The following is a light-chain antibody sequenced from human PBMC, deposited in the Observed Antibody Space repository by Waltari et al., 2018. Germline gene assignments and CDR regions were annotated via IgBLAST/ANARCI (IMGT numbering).Light chain of an antibody. Sequence: IVLTQSPATLSLSPGERATLSCRASQGISSFLAWYQQKPGRAPRLLVYDASNRATGIPARFSGGGSGADFTLTSSSLEPEDFAVYYCQQRTNWPSFGGGTRVELK. CDR3: QQRTNWPS. CDR1: QGISSF. V-gene: IGKV3-11*01. CDR2: DAS. J-gene: IGKJ4*01.